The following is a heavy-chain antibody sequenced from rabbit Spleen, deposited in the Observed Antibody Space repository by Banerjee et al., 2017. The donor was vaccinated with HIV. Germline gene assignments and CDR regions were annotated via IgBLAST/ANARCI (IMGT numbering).Heavy chain of an antibody. Sequence: QSLEESGGDLVKPGASLTLTCSASGVSFSSSYYMCWVRQAPGKGLEWIGCIYAGSSGSTYYASWAKGRFTISTTSSTTVTLQITSLTAADTATYFCARDTGTSFSSYGMDLWGPGTLVTVS. CDR1: GVSFSSSYY. D-gene: IGHD7-1*01. J-gene: IGHJ6*01. CDR2: IYAGSSGST. V-gene: IGHV1S40*01. CDR3: ARDTGTSFSSYGMDL.